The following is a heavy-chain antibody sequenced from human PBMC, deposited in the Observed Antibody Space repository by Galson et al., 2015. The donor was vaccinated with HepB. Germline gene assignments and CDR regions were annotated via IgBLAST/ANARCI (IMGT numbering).Heavy chain of an antibody. Sequence: SVKVSCKVSGYSLTELSMHWVRQAPGKGLEWMGGFDPEDGETVYAQKFQGRVTMTEDTSTDTAYMELSSLRSEDSAVYYCVTGGHSGSYSYYYGMDVWGQGTTVTVSS. V-gene: IGHV1-24*01. CDR1: GYSLTELS. CDR3: VTGGHSGSYSYYYGMDV. J-gene: IGHJ6*02. CDR2: FDPEDGET. D-gene: IGHD1-26*01.